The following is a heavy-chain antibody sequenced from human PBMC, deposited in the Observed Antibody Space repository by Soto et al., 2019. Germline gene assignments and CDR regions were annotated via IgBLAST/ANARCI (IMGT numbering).Heavy chain of an antibody. Sequence: EVQLLESGGGLVQPGGSLRLSCAASGFTFSSYAMSWVRQAPGKGLEWVSVISGSGGSTYYADAVKGRFTISRDNYKKKMYLQMNSLRAEDTAVYSCAKDRKGSITAAGRAFGYWGQGTLVTVSS. CDR2: ISGSGGST. V-gene: IGHV3-23*01. J-gene: IGHJ4*02. CDR3: AKDRKGSITAAGRAFGY. CDR1: GFTFSSYA. D-gene: IGHD6-13*01.